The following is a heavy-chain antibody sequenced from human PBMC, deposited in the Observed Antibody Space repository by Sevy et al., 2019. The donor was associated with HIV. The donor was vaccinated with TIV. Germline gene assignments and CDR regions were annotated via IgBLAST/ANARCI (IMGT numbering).Heavy chain of an antibody. CDR1: GGTFSSYA. CDR2: IIPILGIA. CDR3: ARDHTSRGISWFDP. D-gene: IGHD6-13*01. J-gene: IGHJ5*02. V-gene: IGHV1-69*10. Sequence: ASVKVSCKASGGTFSSYAISWVRQAPGQGLEWMGGIIPILGIANYAQKFQGRVTITADKSTSTAYMELSSLRSEDTAVYYCARDHTSRGISWFDPWGQGTLVTVSS.